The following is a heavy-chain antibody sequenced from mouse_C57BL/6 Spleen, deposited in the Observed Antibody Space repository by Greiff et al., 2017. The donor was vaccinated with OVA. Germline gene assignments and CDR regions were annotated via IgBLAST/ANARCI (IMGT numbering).Heavy chain of an antibody. V-gene: IGHV1-18*01. J-gene: IGHJ4*01. CDR1: GYTFTDYN. CDR2: INPNNGGT. D-gene: IGHD2-1*01. CDR3: ARSGNRRDAMGY. Sequence: VQLQQSGPELVKPGASVKIPCKASGYTFTDYNMDWVKQSHGQSLEWIGDINPNNGGTIYNQKFKGKATLTVDKSSSTAYMELRSLTSEDTAVYYCARSGNRRDAMGYWGQGTSVTVSS.